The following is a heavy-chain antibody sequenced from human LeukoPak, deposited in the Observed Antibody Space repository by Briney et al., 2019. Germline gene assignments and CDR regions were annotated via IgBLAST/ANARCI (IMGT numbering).Heavy chain of an antibody. Sequence: AGGSLRLSCAASGFTFSGSAMHWVRQASGKGLEWVGRIRSKANSYATAYAASVKGRFTISRDDSKNTAYLQMNSLRAEDTAVYYCAKGPYCSGGSCYGSGGAFDIWGQGTMVTVSS. CDR3: AKGPYCSGGSCYGSGGAFDI. CDR2: IRSKANSYAT. D-gene: IGHD2-15*01. CDR1: GFTFSGSA. J-gene: IGHJ3*02. V-gene: IGHV3-73*01.